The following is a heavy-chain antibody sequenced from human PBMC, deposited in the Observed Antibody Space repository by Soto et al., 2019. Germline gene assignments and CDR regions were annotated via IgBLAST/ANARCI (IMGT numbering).Heavy chain of an antibody. CDR3: AKLRYFDWSSYNWFEY. J-gene: IGHJ5*01. CDR1: GFTFSSYW. D-gene: IGHD3-9*01. Sequence: GGSLRLSCAASGFTFSSYWMHWVRQAPGKGLVWVSRINSDRSSTSYADSVKGQFTISRDNPKNTLNLKMNRLKVEDTAVYYCAKLRYFDWSSYNWFEYWGQGT. V-gene: IGHV3-74*01. CDR2: INSDRSST.